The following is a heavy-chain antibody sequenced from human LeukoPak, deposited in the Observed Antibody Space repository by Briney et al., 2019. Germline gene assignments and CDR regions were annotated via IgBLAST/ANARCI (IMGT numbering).Heavy chain of an antibody. V-gene: IGHV3-64*01. CDR3: ARGRGYYDSSGYHFDY. J-gene: IGHJ4*02. CDR2: ISSNGGST. CDR1: GFTFSSYA. D-gene: IGHD3-22*01. Sequence: GGSLRLSCAASGFTFSSYAMHWVRQAPGKGLEYVSAISSNGGSTYYANSVKGRFTISRDNSKNTLYLQMGSLRAEDMAVYYCARGRGYYDSSGYHFDYWGREPWSPSPQ.